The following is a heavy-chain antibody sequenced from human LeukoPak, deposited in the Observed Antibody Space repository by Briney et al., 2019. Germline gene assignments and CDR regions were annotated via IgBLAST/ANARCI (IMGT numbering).Heavy chain of an antibody. Sequence: ASVKVSCKASGYTFTSYYMHWVRQAPGQGLEWKGIINPSGGSTSYAQKFQGRVTMTRDTSTSTVYMELSSLRSEDTAVYYCARGGHSRSGSQLYYYYGMDVWGQGTTVTVSS. CDR3: ARGGHSRSGSQLYYYYGMDV. D-gene: IGHD3-10*01. CDR1: GYTFTSYY. V-gene: IGHV1-46*01. J-gene: IGHJ6*02. CDR2: INPSGGST.